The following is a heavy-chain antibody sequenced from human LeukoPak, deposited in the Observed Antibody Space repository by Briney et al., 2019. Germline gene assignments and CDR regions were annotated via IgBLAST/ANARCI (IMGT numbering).Heavy chain of an antibody. CDR1: AYSFTNHW. CDR2: VDPSDSYT. Sequence: GESLQISCKASAYSFTNHWITWVRQMPAKPLEWMGRVDPSDSYTNYSPSFQGHVTISTYKSISTAYLQWSSLKASDPDMYYCARLEGLSDEYWGLGTLVIVSS. V-gene: IGHV5-10-1*01. J-gene: IGHJ4*02. D-gene: IGHD1-1*01. CDR3: ARLEGLSDEY.